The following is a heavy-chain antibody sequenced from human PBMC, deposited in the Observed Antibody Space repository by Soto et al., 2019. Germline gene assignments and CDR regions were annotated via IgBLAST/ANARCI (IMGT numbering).Heavy chain of an antibody. Sequence: GESLKISCKGSGYSFTSYWMSWVRQMPGKGLEWMGRVDPSDSYTNYSPSFQGHVTISADKSISTAYLQWSSLKASDTAMYYCATAGAYYYYGMDVWGQGTTVTVSS. CDR1: GYSFTSYW. CDR3: ATAGAYYYYGMDV. CDR2: VDPSDSYT. D-gene: IGHD6-13*01. V-gene: IGHV5-10-1*01. J-gene: IGHJ6*02.